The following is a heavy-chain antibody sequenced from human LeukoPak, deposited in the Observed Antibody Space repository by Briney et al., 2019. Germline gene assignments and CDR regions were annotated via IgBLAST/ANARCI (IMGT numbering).Heavy chain of an antibody. CDR1: GGSFSGYY. CDR3: ARDHKRYYDFWSGYYTGRFDP. CDR2: INHSGST. V-gene: IGHV4-34*01. Sequence: PSETLSLTCAVYGGSFSGYYCSWIRQPPGKGLEWIGEINHSGSTNYNPSLKSRVTISVDTSKNQFSLKLSSVTAADTAVYYCARDHKRYYDFWSGYYTGRFDPWGQGTLVTVSS. J-gene: IGHJ5*02. D-gene: IGHD3-3*01.